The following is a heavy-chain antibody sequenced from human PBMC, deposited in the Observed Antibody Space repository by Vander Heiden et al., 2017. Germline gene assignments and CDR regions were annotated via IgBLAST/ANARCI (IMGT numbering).Heavy chain of an antibody. J-gene: IGHJ3*02. CDR1: ASTLDDYA. CDR3: AKDRQMAESLAFDI. Sequence: VQLVASRGGLVPPGRSLRLPCAASASTLDDYAMHWVRQAPGKGLEWVSGISWNSGSIGYADSVKGRFTISRDNAKNPLYLQMNSLRAEDTALYYCAKDRQMAESLAFDIWGQGTMVTVSS. CDR2: ISWNSGSI. V-gene: IGHV3-9*01.